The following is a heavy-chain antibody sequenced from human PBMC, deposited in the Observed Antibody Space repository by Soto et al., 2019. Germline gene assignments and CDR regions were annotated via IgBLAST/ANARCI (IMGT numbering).Heavy chain of an antibody. J-gene: IGHJ4*02. Sequence: QVQLVQSGAEVKKPGASVKVSCKASGYTFTSYGISWVRQAAGQGLEWMGWLSAYNGNTNYAQKLQGRVTMTTDTSTSTAYMELRSMRSDDTAVFYRAREYYYVSGPWYWGQGILVTVSS. CDR2: LSAYNGNT. CDR1: GYTFTSYG. CDR3: AREYYYVSGPWY. D-gene: IGHD3-10*01. V-gene: IGHV1-18*01.